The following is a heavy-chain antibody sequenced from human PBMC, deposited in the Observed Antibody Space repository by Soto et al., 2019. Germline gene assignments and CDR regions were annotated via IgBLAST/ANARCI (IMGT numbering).Heavy chain of an antibody. CDR2: IYHSGST. Sequence: QLQLQEYGSGLVKPSQTLSLTCAVSGGSISSGGYSWTWIRQPPGKGLEWIGYIYHSGSTYYNTSPKCHGTISVYRSKNHFSLNLSSVTAADTAVYYCASGPPSGRWGQGTLVTVSS. V-gene: IGHV4-30-2*01. CDR1: GGSISSGGYS. J-gene: IGHJ4*02. CDR3: ASGPPSGR.